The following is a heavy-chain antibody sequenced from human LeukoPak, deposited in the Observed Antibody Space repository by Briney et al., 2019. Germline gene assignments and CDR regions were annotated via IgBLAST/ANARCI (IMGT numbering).Heavy chain of an antibody. V-gene: IGHV1-2*02. D-gene: IGHD5-18*01. CDR3: ARDGGWRGYSYGFSDY. CDR1: GYTFTGYY. Sequence: ASVKVSCKASGYTFTGYYMHWVRQAPGQGLEWMGWINPNSGGTNYAQKFQGRVTMTRDTSISTAYMELSRLRSDDTAVYYCARDGGWRGYSYGFSDYWGQGALVTVSS. J-gene: IGHJ4*02. CDR2: INPNSGGT.